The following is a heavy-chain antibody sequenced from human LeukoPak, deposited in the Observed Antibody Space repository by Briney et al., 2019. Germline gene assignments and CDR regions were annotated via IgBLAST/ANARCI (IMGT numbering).Heavy chain of an antibody. CDR2: ISGSGGST. D-gene: IGHD6-19*01. CDR1: GFTFSSYA. Sequence: GGSLRLSCAASGFTFSSYAMSWVRQAPGKGLEWVSAISGSGGSTYYADSVKGRFTISRDNSKNTLYLQMNSLRAEDTAVYYCGRNAIAVAGTVSTFDYWGQGTLVTVSS. J-gene: IGHJ4*02. V-gene: IGHV3-23*01. CDR3: GRNAIAVAGTVSTFDY.